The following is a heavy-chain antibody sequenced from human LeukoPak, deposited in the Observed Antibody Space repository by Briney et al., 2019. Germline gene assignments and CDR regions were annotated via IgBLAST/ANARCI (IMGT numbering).Heavy chain of an antibody. D-gene: IGHD3-10*01. J-gene: IGHJ6*03. CDR2: INPNSGGT. V-gene: IGHV1-2*02. Sequence: ASVTVSFTSSGYTFTIYYMHWVRQAPGQGLEWMGWINPNSGGTNYSQKFQGRGSMTRDTYISTAYMELSRLRSDDTAVYYCARVKDRISMVRGVLSPQNYYYYMDVWGKGTTVTVSS. CDR3: ARVKDRISMVRGVLSPQNYYYYMDV. CDR1: GYTFTIYY.